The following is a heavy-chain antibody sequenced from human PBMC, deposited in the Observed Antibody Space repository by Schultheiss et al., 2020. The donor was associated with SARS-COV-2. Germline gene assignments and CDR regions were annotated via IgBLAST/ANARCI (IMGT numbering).Heavy chain of an antibody. Sequence: SQTLSLTCTVSGGSISSYYWSWIRQPPGKGLEWIGSIYHSGSTYYNPSLKSRVTISVDTSKNQFSLKLSSVTAADTAVYYCARDGLRGTVTTIDAFDIWGQGTMVTVSS. CDR2: IYHSGST. D-gene: IGHD4-17*01. J-gene: IGHJ3*02. V-gene: IGHV4-59*12. CDR1: GGSISSYY. CDR3: ARDGLRGTVTTIDAFDI.